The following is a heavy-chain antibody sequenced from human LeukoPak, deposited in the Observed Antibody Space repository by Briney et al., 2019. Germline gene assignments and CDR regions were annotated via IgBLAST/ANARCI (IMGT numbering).Heavy chain of an antibody. CDR3: ARDLNWGNIY. CDR1: GYTFTGYY. J-gene: IGHJ4*02. Sequence: ASVTVSCKASGYTFTGYYMHWVRQAPGQGLEWMGRINPNSGGTNYAQNFHGRVTMTRDTSISTAYLDLSRLSSDDTAVYYCARDLNWGNIYWGQGTLVTVSS. D-gene: IGHD7-27*01. CDR2: INPNSGGT. V-gene: IGHV1-2*06.